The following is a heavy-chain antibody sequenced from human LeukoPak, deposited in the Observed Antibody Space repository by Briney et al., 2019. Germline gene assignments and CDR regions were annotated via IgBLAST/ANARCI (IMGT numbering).Heavy chain of an antibody. V-gene: IGHV1-69*01. CDR2: IIPIFGTA. CDR1: GCTCSSYA. D-gene: IGHD2-15*01. CDR3: ASVGYCSGGSCYVDFDY. J-gene: IGHJ4*02. Sequence: GSSVKLSCKASGCTCSSYAISWVRQAPGQGLEWMGGIIPIFGTANYAQKFPGRVTITADESTSTAYMELSSLRSEDTAVYYCASVGYCSGGSCYVDFDYWGQGTLVTVSS.